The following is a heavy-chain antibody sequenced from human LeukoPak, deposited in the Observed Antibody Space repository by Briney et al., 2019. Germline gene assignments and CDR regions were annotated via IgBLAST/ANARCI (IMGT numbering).Heavy chain of an antibody. CDR2: IYSGGNT. CDR3: AKSTGSGILFPNDY. Sequence: PGGPLRLSCAASGFAVSINYMSWVRQAPGKGLEWVSVIYSGGNTYYADSVKGRFTISRDNSKNTVYLQMNSLRAEDTAVYYCAKSTGSGILFPNDYWGRGTRVLVSS. CDR1: GFAVSINY. D-gene: IGHD3-10*01. V-gene: IGHV3-53*01. J-gene: IGHJ4*02.